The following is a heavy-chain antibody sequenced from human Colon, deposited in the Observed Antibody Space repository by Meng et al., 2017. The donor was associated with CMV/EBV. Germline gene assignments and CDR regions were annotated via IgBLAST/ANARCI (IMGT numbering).Heavy chain of an antibody. V-gene: IGHV3-23*01. CDR3: ATHEY. Sequence: GGSLRLSCAASGFTFNTYAMTWVRQTPGKGLEWVSTINTSGGRAYYADSVKGRFTISRDNSKNTLYLQMNSLRAEDTAVYYCATHEYWGQGTLVTVSS. CDR1: GFTFNTYA. J-gene: IGHJ4*02. CDR2: INTSGGRA.